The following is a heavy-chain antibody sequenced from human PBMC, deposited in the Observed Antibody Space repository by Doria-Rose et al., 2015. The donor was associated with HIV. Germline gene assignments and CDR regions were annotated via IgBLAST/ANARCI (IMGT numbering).Heavy chain of an antibody. CDR1: GVSLSSPGMG. D-gene: IGHD6-13*01. Sequence: SGPVLVKPTETLTLTCTVSGVSLSSPGMGVSWIRQPPGKALEWLANIFSDDERSYKTSLKSRLTISRRTSKSQVVLTMTDMDSVDTATYYCARIKSSRWYHKYYFDFWGQGTLVIVSA. V-gene: IGHV2-26*01. CDR3: ARIKSSRWYHKYYFDF. CDR2: IFSDDER. J-gene: IGHJ4*02.